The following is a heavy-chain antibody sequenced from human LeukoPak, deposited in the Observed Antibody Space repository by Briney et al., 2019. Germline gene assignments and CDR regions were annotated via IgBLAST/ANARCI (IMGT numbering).Heavy chain of an antibody. D-gene: IGHD3-3*01. CDR1: GGSISSHY. Sequence: PSETLSLTCTVSGGSISSHYWSWIRQPPGKGLEWIGYIYYSGSTNYNPSLKSRVTISVDTSKNQFSLKLSSVTAADTAVYYCARYIRGGRGVITPFDIWGQGTMVTVSS. J-gene: IGHJ3*02. V-gene: IGHV4-59*11. CDR2: IYYSGST. CDR3: ARYIRGGRGVITPFDI.